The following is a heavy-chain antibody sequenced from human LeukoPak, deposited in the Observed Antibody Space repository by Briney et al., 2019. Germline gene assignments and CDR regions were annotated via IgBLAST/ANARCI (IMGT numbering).Heavy chain of an antibody. D-gene: IGHD6-13*01. CDR3: ARDLGKQQLFNWFDP. CDR2: ISAYNGNT. CDR1: GYTFTSYG. V-gene: IGHV1-18*01. J-gene: IGHJ5*02. Sequence: GASVKVSCKASGYTFTSYGISWVRQAPGQGLEWMGWISAYNGNTNYAQKLQGRVTMTTDTSTSTAYMELSRLRSDDTAVYYCARDLGKQQLFNWFDPWGQGTLVTVSS.